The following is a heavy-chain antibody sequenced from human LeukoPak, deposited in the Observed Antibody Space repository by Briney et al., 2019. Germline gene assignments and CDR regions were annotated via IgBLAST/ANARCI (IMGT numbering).Heavy chain of an antibody. V-gene: IGHV3-23*01. Sequence: GGSLRLSCAASGFTFSSYAMSWVRQAPGKGPEWVSAISGSGGSTYYADSVKGRFTISRDNSKNTLYLQMNSLRAEDTAVYYCAKVYYYDSSAESAFDIWGQGTMVTVSS. CDR3: AKVYYYDSSAESAFDI. CDR1: GFTFSSYA. J-gene: IGHJ3*02. CDR2: ISGSGGST. D-gene: IGHD3-22*01.